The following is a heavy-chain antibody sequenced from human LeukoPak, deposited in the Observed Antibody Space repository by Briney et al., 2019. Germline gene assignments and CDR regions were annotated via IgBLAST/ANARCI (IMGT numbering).Heavy chain of an antibody. CDR3: AREFGGWYYFDY. CDR2: INHSGST. J-gene: IGHJ4*02. D-gene: IGHD6-19*01. Sequence: SETLSLTCAVYGGSFSGYYWSWIRQPPGKGLEWIGEINHSGSTNYNPSLKSRVTISVDTSKNQFSLKLNSVTAADTAVYYCAREFGGWYYFDYWGQGTLVTVSS. V-gene: IGHV4-34*01. CDR1: GGSFSGYY.